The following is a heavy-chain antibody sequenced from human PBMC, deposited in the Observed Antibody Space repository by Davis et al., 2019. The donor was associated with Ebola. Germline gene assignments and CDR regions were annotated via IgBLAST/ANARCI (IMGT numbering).Heavy chain of an antibody. CDR3: ARGGYSYGPYYFDY. CDR2: IIPIFGTA. CDR1: GGTFSSYA. J-gene: IGHJ4*02. D-gene: IGHD5-18*01. Sequence: SVKVSCKASGGTFSSYAISWMRQAPGQGLEWMGGIIPIFGTANYAQKFQGRVTITADESTSTAYMELSSLRSEDTAVYYCARGGYSYGPYYFDYWGQGTLVTVSS. V-gene: IGHV1-69*13.